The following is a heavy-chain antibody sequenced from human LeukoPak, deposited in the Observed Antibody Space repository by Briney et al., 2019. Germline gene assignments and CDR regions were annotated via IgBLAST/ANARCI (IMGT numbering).Heavy chain of an antibody. J-gene: IGHJ4*02. CDR3: AKSPKSIAVAGGPFDY. V-gene: IGHV3-23*01. Sequence: GGSLRLSCAAPGFTFSSYAMSWVRQAPGKGLEWVSAISGSGGSTYYADSVKGRFTISRDNSKNTLYLQMNSLRAEDTAVYYCAKSPKSIAVAGGPFDYWGQGTLVTVSS. CDR1: GFTFSSYA. D-gene: IGHD6-19*01. CDR2: ISGSGGST.